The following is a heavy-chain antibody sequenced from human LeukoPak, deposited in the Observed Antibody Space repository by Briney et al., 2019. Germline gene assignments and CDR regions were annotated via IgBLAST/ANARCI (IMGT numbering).Heavy chain of an antibody. CDR3: TRLASRRDPDKTSGQAYFDI. V-gene: IGHV5-51*01. D-gene: IGHD2-15*01. CDR1: GYSFTTHW. Sequence: GEALKISCKGSGYSFTTHWIAWVRQMPGKGLEWMGIIYPGDSEIKYSPSFQGQVTISADKSISTAYLQWSSLQAADTAMYYCTRLASRRDPDKTSGQAYFDIWGQGTLVTVSS. CDR2: IYPGDSEI. J-gene: IGHJ4*02.